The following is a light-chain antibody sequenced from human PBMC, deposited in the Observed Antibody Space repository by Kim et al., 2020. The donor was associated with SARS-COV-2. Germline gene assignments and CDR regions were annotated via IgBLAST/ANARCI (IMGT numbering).Light chain of an antibody. J-gene: IGKJ1*01. CDR1: QSVGTY. CDR3: QQYNNWPWT. Sequence: VSPGERATLSCRTSQSVGTYLAWYQQRPGQAPRLLIFGASSRATAFPARFSGSGSGTEFTLTISSLQSEDFAIYYCQQYNNWPWTFGQGTKVDIK. V-gene: IGKV3-15*01. CDR2: GAS.